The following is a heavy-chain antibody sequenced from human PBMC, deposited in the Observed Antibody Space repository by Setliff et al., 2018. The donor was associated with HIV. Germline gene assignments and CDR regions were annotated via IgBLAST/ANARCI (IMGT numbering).Heavy chain of an antibody. D-gene: IGHD3-22*01. CDR3: ARASTRIGYDSSGYPFDY. V-gene: IGHV4-39*07. J-gene: IGHJ4*02. CDR1: GGSIGSSSYY. Sequence: PSETLSLTCTVSGGSIGSSSYYWGWIRQPPGKGLEWIGSIYYSGSTYYNPSLKSRVTISVDTSKNQFSLKLSSVTAADTAVYYCARASTRIGYDSSGYPFDYWGQGTLVTVSS. CDR2: IYYSGST.